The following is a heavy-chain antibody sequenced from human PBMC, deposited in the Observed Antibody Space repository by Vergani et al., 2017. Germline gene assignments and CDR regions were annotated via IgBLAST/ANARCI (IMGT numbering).Heavy chain of an antibody. CDR3: SRTESFILRYFHCAL. J-gene: IGHJ1*01. CDR2: IYHSGGA. CDR1: GDSITSSSYY. V-gene: IGHV4-39*01. D-gene: IGHD3-9*01. Sequence: QLHLQESGPGLVKPSETLSLTCTVSGDSITSSSYYWGWIRQPPGKGLEWIGNIYHSGGAYYNPSLKGRVTISVDTSKNQFSLEVTSVTAADTAIYFCSRTESFILRYFHCALWGQGTLVTVSS.